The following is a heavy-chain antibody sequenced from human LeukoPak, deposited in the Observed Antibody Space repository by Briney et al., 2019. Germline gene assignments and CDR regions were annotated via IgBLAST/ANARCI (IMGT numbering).Heavy chain of an antibody. CDR1: GYTFTGYY. D-gene: IGHD3-22*01. J-gene: IGHJ4*02. CDR2: INPNSGGT. V-gene: IGHV1-2*04. Sequence: ASVKVSCKASGYTFTGYYMHWVRQAPGQGLEWMGWINPNSGGTNYAQKFQGWVTMTRDTSISTAYMELSRLRSDDTAVYYCARSRNRYSSGYYGFDYWGQGTLVTVSS. CDR3: ARSRNRYSSGYYGFDY.